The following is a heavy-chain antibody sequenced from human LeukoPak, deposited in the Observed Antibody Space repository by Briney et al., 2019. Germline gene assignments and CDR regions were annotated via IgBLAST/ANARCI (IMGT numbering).Heavy chain of an antibody. CDR1: GDSVSSNSAA. CDR3: ARTQPAALGGVDY. D-gene: IGHD2-2*01. J-gene: IGHJ4*02. Sequence: SQTLSLTCAISGDSVSSNSAAWNWVRQSPSRGLEWLGRTYYRFKWYNDYAVSVKSRITINPDTSRNQFSLQLNSVTPEDTAVYYCARTQPAALGGVDYWGQGTLVTVSS. CDR2: TYYRFKWYN. V-gene: IGHV6-1*01.